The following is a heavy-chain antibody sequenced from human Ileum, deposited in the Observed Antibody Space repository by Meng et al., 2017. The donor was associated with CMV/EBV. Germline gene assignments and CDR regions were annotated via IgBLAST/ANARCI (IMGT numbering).Heavy chain of an antibody. CDR3: VRAGYGGFIKDAFDL. Sequence: GITLSNYTMHWVRQAPGKGLEWVAVISYDGTKTYHGDSVKGRFTISRDNSMNSLYLQMDNLRPADTGVYYCVRAGYGGFIKDAFDLWGQGALVTVSS. D-gene: IGHD1-26*01. V-gene: IGHV3-33*05. CDR1: GITLSNYT. J-gene: IGHJ4*02. CDR2: ISYDGTKT.